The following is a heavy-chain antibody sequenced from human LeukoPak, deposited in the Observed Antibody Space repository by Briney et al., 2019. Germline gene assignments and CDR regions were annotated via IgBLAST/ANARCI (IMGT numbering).Heavy chain of an antibody. D-gene: IGHD6-13*01. Sequence: SETLSLTCAVYGGSFSGYYWSWIRQPPGKGLEWIGEINHSGSTNYNPSVKSRVTISVDTSKNQFSLKLSSVTAADTAVYYCARSLVHSSSWFDYWGQGTLVTVSS. CDR3: ARSLVHSSSWFDY. V-gene: IGHV4-34*01. J-gene: IGHJ4*02. CDR1: GGSFSGYY. CDR2: INHSGST.